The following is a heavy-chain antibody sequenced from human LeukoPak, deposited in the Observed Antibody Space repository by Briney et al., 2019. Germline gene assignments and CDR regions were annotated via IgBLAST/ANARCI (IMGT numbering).Heavy chain of an antibody. CDR2: IIPIFGTA. V-gene: IGHV1-69*13. CDR1: GGTFSSYA. CDR3: ARETFRSGITFGGVHFDY. Sequence: SVKVSFKASGGTFSSYAISWVRQAPGQGLEWMGGIIPIFGTANYAQKFQGRVTITADESTSTAYMELSSLRSEDTAVYYCARETFRSGITFGGVHFDYWGQGTLVTVSS. J-gene: IGHJ4*02. D-gene: IGHD3-16*01.